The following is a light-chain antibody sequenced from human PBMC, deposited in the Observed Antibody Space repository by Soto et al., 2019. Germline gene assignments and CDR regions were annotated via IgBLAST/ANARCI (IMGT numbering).Light chain of an antibody. CDR2: DVS. V-gene: IGLV2-14*01. CDR1: SSDVGGYDY. J-gene: IGLJ1*01. CDR3: SSYTIRSTTLYV. Sequence: QSALTQPASASGSPGQSITISCTGTSSDVGGYDYVSWYQQHPGKAPKLMIYDVSNRPSGVSNRFSGSKSGNTSSLTISGLQAEDEADYYCSSYTIRSTTLYVFGTGTKLTVL.